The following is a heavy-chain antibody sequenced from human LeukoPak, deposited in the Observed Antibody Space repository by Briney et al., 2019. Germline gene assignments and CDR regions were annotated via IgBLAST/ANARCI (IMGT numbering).Heavy chain of an antibody. Sequence: GGSLRLSCAASGFTFSDYYMSWIRQAPGKGLEWVSYISSSGSTIYYADSVKGRFTISRDNSKNTLYLQMNSLRAEDTAVYYCAKVVGVVVVAATSGMDYWGQGTLVTVSS. J-gene: IGHJ4*02. CDR1: GFTFSDYY. CDR3: AKVVGVVVVAATSGMDY. D-gene: IGHD2-15*01. V-gene: IGHV3-11*04. CDR2: ISSSGSTI.